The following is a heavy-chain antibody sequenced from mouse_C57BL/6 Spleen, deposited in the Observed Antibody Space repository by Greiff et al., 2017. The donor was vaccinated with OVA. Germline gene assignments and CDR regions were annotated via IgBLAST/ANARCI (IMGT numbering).Heavy chain of an antibody. CDR2: ISSGSSTI. CDR1: GFTFSDYG. J-gene: IGHJ4*01. CDR3: ARVSNYYAMDY. V-gene: IGHV5-17*01. Sequence: DVQVVASGGGLVKPGGSLKLSCAASGFTFSDYGMHWVRQAPEKGLEWVAYISSGSSTIYYADTVKGRFTISRDNAKNTLFLQMTSLRSEDTAMYYCARVSNYYAMDYWGQGTSVTVSS. D-gene: IGHD2-5*01.